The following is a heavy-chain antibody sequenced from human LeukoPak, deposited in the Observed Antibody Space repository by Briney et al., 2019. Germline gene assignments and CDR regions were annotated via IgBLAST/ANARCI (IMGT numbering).Heavy chain of an antibody. V-gene: IGHV3-7*03. CDR1: GFTFSSYW. CDR2: IKTDGSEK. J-gene: IGHJ5*02. Sequence: PGGSLRLACEASGFTFSSYWMSRVRQAPGKGLEWVANIKTDGSEKHYVDSVKGRFTISRDNAKNSLYLQMNSLRAEDTAVYYCARDYTGYFPWGQGTLVIVSS. CDR3: ARDYTGYFP. D-gene: IGHD3-9*01.